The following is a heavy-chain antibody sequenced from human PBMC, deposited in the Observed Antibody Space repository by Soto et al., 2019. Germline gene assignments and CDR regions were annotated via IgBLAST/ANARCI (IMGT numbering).Heavy chain of an antibody. J-gene: IGHJ4*02. Sequence: GGSLRLSCAASGFTFSSYAMSWVRQAPGKGLEWVSAISGSGGSTYYADSVKGRFTISRDNSKNTLYLQMNSLRAEDTAVYYCAKGTDPDYSNYVGYFDYWGQGTLVTVSS. D-gene: IGHD4-4*01. V-gene: IGHV3-23*01. CDR1: GFTFSSYA. CDR2: ISGSGGST. CDR3: AKGTDPDYSNYVGYFDY.